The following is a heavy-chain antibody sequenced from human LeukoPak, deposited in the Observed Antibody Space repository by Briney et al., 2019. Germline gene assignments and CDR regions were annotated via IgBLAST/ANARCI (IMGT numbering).Heavy chain of an antibody. V-gene: IGHV4-30-4*08. D-gene: IGHD6-13*01. Sequence: SETLSLTCTASGGSISSDDSYWGWIRQPPGKGLEWIGYIYYSGNTYYNPSLKSRVTISVDTSKNQFSLKLSSVTAADTAVYYCAREQLVHWFDPWGQGTLVTVSS. CDR1: GGSISSDDSY. J-gene: IGHJ5*02. CDR3: AREQLVHWFDP. CDR2: IYYSGNT.